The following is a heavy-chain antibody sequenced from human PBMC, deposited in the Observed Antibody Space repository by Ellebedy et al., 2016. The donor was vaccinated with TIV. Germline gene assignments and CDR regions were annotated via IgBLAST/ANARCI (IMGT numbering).Heavy chain of an antibody. CDR2: IIPISGSA. Sequence: SVKVSCXASGGTFSIYGVNWVRQAPGQGLGWIGGIIPISGSARYSQSFQGRVTITADESTRTAYMDLSSLTSDDTGVYFCARDPGDPESYYFDYWGQGTLVTVSS. V-gene: IGHV1-69*13. J-gene: IGHJ4*02. CDR1: GGTFSIYG. CDR3: ARDPGDPESYYFDY. D-gene: IGHD1-26*01.